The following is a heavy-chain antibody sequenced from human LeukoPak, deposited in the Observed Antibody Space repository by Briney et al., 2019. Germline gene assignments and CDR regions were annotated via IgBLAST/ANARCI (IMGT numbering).Heavy chain of an antibody. CDR2: IIPIFGTA. CDR3: ASTASYYYDSSGYDY. Sequence: SVKVSCKASGGTFSSYAISWVRQAPGQGLEWMGGIIPIFGTANYAQKFQGRVTITTDESTSTAYMELSSLRSEDTAVYYCASTASYYYDSSGYDYWGQGTLVTVSS. D-gene: IGHD3-22*01. CDR1: GGTFSSYA. V-gene: IGHV1-69*05. J-gene: IGHJ4*02.